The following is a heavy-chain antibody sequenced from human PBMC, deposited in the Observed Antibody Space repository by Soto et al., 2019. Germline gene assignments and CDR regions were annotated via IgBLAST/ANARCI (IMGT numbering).Heavy chain of an antibody. J-gene: IGHJ4*02. CDR2: IYYSGST. D-gene: IGHD3-22*01. V-gene: IGHV4-59*01. Sequence: SEILSLTCTVSGGSISSYYWSWIRQPPGKGLEWIGYIYYSGSTNYNPSLKSRVTISVDTSKNQFSLKLSSVTAADTAVYYCARVKHYYYDSSGYAFDYWGQGTLVTVSS. CDR1: GGSISSYY. CDR3: ARVKHYYYDSSGYAFDY.